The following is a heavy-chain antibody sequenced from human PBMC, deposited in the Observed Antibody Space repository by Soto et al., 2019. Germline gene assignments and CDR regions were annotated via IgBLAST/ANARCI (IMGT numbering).Heavy chain of an antibody. V-gene: IGHV4-34*01. CDR3: ARRRRIAARPYNWFDP. D-gene: IGHD6-6*01. CDR2: INHSGST. CDR1: GGSFSGYY. Sequence: SETLSLTCAVYGGSFSGYYWSWIRQTPGKGLEWIGEINHSGSTNYNPSLKSRVTISVDTSKNQFSLKLSSVTAADTAVYYCARRRRIAARPYNWFDPWGQGTLVTVSS. J-gene: IGHJ5*02.